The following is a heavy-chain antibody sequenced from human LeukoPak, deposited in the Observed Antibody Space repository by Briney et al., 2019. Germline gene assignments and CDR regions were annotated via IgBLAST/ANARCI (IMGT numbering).Heavy chain of an antibody. CDR3: ARVIRRRPGIAAAGTPYYFDY. CDR1: GGSISSSNW. V-gene: IGHV4-4*02. D-gene: IGHD6-13*01. J-gene: IGHJ4*02. CDR2: IYHSGST. Sequence: SETLSLTCAVSGGSISSSNWWSWVRQPPGKGLEWIGEIYHSGSTNYNPSLKSRVTISVDKSKNQFSLKLSSVTAADTAVYYCARVIRRRPGIAAAGTPYYFDYWGQGTLVTVSS.